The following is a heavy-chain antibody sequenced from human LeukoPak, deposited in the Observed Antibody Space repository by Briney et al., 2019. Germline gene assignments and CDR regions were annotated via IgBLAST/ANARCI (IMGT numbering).Heavy chain of an antibody. Sequence: ASVKVSCTASGYTFTSYGISMVRQAPGPGLEWMVWISAYNGNTNYAQKLQGRVTMTTNTSTSTAYMELRSLRSDDTAVYYCARRTGPFDYWGQGTLVTVSS. D-gene: IGHD1-1*01. J-gene: IGHJ4*02. CDR2: ISAYNGNT. V-gene: IGHV1-18*01. CDR3: ARRTGPFDY. CDR1: GYTFTSYG.